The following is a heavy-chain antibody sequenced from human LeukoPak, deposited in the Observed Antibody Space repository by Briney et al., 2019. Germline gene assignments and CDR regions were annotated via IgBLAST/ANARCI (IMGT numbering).Heavy chain of an antibody. D-gene: IGHD1-26*01. J-gene: IGHJ4*02. CDR3: ARDSSGYIDY. Sequence: GSLRLSCAASGFTFSSYGMHWVRQAPGRGLEWGAVIWYDGSNKYYEDSVKGRFTISRDNSKNTLYLQMNSLRAEDTAVYYWARDSSGYIDYWGQGTLVTVSS. CDR2: IWYDGSNK. V-gene: IGHV3-33*01. CDR1: GFTFSSYG.